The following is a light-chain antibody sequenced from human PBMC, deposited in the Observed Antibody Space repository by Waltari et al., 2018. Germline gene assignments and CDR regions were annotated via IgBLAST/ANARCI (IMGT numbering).Light chain of an antibody. CDR1: SDDIGAYSY. CDR2: DLT. V-gene: IGLV2-14*03. J-gene: IGLJ2*01. CDR3: SAYTSRGTLK. Sequence: QSALTQPASVSGSPGQSITISCTGTSDDIGAYSYVPWYHPRPGKVPKLIIYDLTERPSVVSNRFSGSKSGSTASLTVSGLQAEDEGLFYCSAYTSRGTLKFGGGTRVTVL.